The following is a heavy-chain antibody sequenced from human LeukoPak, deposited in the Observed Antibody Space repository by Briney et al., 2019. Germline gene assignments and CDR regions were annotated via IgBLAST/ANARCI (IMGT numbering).Heavy chain of an antibody. CDR1: GFTFSSYG. D-gene: IGHD3-10*01. V-gene: IGHV3-33*01. J-gene: IGHJ5*02. Sequence: PGRSLRLSCAASGFTFSSYGMHWVRQAPGKGLEWVAVIWYDGSNKYYADSVKGRFTISRDNSKNTLYLQMNSLRAEDTAVYYRARERGSRKGNNWFDPWGQGTLVTVSS. CDR3: ARERGSRKGNNWFDP. CDR2: IWYDGSNK.